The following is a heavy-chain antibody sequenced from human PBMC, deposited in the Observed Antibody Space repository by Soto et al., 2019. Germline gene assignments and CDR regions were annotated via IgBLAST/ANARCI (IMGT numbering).Heavy chain of an antibody. CDR3: ASIAAAGTNYYYYGMDV. Sequence: QVQLVQSGAEVKKPGSSVKVSCTASGGTFSSYTISWVRQAPGQGLEWMGRIIPILGIANYAQKFQGRVTLTAXXSXSXXYMELSSLRSEDTAVYYCASIAAAGTNYYYYGMDVWGQGTTVTVSS. J-gene: IGHJ6*02. CDR2: IIPILGIA. D-gene: IGHD6-13*01. V-gene: IGHV1-69*02. CDR1: GGTFSSYT.